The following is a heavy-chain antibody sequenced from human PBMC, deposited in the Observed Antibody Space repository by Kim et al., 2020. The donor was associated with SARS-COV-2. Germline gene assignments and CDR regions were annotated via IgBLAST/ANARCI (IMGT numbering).Heavy chain of an antibody. CDR3: AGTPQYYYELDL. CDR1: GGTFSSYA. V-gene: IGHV1-69*06. CDR2: IIPIFGTA. D-gene: IGHD3-22*01. Sequence: SVKVSCKGSGGTFSSYAISWVRQAPGQGLEWMGGIIPIFGTANYAQKFQGRVTITADKSTSTAYMELSSLRSEDTAVYYCAGTPQYYYELDLWGRGTLVTLSS. J-gene: IGHJ2*01.